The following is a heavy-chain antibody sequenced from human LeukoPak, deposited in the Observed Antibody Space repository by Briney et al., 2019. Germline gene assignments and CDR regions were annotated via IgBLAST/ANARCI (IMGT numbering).Heavy chain of an antibody. CDR2: INSAGSAT. CDR1: GFTFSSYW. CDR3: GKNRYSGSLSPFDI. D-gene: IGHD1-26*01. J-gene: IGHJ3*02. V-gene: IGHV3-74*01. Sequence: GGSLRLSCAASGFTFSSYWMLWVRQAPGGELVCVSRINSAGSATNYADSVKGRFTISRDNSKNTLYLQMNSLRAEDTAVYYCGKNRYSGSLSPFDIWGQGTMVTVSS.